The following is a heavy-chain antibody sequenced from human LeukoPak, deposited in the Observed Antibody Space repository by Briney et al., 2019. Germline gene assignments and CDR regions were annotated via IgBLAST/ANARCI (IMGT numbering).Heavy chain of an antibody. D-gene: IGHD6-6*01. Sequence: SETLSLTCTVSGGSIDSSSYYWGWIRQPPGKGLEWIGSIYNSGTTYYNPSLKSRVTVSVDTSKNQFSLKLSSVTAADTAVYCCARGVARSSKFHFSYYFDYWGQGTLVTVSS. V-gene: IGHV4-39*07. CDR1: GGSIDSSSYY. CDR2: IYNSGTT. J-gene: IGHJ4*02. CDR3: ARGVARSSKFHFSYYFDY.